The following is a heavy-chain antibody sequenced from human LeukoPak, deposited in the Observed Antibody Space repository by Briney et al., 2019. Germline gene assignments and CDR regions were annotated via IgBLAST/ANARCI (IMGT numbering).Heavy chain of an antibody. Sequence: PGGSLRLSCAASGFTFSSYAMSWVRQAPGKGLEWVSAISGSGGSTYYADSVKGRFTISRDNSKNTLYLQMNSLRAEDTAVYYCAKVVVPAAITWSYYYYYGMDVWGQGTTVTVSS. D-gene: IGHD2-2*01. J-gene: IGHJ6*02. CDR1: GFTFSSYA. CDR2: ISGSGGST. V-gene: IGHV3-23*01. CDR3: AKVVVPAAITWSYYYYYGMDV.